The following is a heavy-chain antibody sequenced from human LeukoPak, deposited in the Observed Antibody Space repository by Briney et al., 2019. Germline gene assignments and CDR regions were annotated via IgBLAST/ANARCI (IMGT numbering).Heavy chain of an antibody. CDR3: ARMRGQYYHSYYMDA. CDR2: GGSGGST. Sequence: GGSLRLSCAASGFIFSSYAMSWVRQAPGKGLEWVAYGGSGGSTYYADSVKGRFTVSRDDSKSTLYQQMNSLTAKDTAVYYCARMRGQYYHSYYMDAWGKGTTVTVSS. V-gene: IGHV3-23*01. J-gene: IGHJ6*03. CDR1: GFIFSSYA.